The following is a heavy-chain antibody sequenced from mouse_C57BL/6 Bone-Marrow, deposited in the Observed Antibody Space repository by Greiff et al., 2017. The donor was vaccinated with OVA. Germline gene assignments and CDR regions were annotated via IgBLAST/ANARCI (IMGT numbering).Heavy chain of an antibody. CDR2: IWGDGST. D-gene: IGHD2-3*01. CDR3: AKVWSYEGLYAMDY. CDR1: GFSFTSYG. V-gene: IGHV2-3*01. J-gene: IGHJ4*01. Sequence: VQVVESGPGLVAPSQSLSITCTASGFSFTSYGVSWVRQPPGQGLEWLGVIWGDGSTNYHSALISSLSTSKDNSKSQVFIKLNSLQTDDTATYYCAKVWSYEGLYAMDYWGQGTSVTVSS.